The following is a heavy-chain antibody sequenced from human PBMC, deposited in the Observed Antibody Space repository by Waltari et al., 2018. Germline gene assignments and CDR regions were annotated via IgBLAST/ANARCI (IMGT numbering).Heavy chain of an antibody. Sequence: EVQLVESGGGLVQPGRSLRLSCTASGFTFGDYAMSWFRQAPGKGLEWVGFIRSKAYGGTTEYAASVKGRFTISRDDSKSIAYLQMNSLKTEDTAVYYCTRDRLIAAAGFNYYYGMDVWGQGTTVTVSS. CDR2: IRSKAYGGTT. V-gene: IGHV3-49*03. CDR1: GFTFGDYA. J-gene: IGHJ6*02. CDR3: TRDRLIAAAGFNYYYGMDV. D-gene: IGHD6-13*01.